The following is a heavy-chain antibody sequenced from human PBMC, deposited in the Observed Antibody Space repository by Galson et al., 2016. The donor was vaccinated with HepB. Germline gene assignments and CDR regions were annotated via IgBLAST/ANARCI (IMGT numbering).Heavy chain of an antibody. J-gene: IGHJ4*02. V-gene: IGHV6-1*01. CDR2: THYRSKWLN. D-gene: IGHD4-17*01. CDR1: GDSVSSNSAA. CDR3: TRGRQSTARTFYFDY. Sequence: CAISGDSVSSNSAAWNWIRQSPSRGLEWLGRTHYRSKWLNNYAVSLVSRITINPDTSKNQFSLQLNSVTPEDTAVYYCTRGRQSTARTFYFDYWGQGTLVTVSS.